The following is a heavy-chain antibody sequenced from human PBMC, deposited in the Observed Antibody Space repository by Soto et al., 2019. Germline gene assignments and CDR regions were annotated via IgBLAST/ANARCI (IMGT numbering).Heavy chain of an antibody. D-gene: IGHD3-10*01. Sequence: GGSLRLSCEVSGFTFSNFWMTWVRQAPGKGLEWVANIKKDGSEKNFVDSVKGRFTISRDNAKNSLYLQMNSLRAEDTAVYYCTTGGLLTLRYWGQGTLVTVSS. CDR1: GFTFSNFW. J-gene: IGHJ4*02. CDR3: TTGGLLTLRY. CDR2: IKKDGSEK. V-gene: IGHV3-7*03.